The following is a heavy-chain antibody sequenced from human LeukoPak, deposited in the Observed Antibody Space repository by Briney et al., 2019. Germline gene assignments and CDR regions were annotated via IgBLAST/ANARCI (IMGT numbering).Heavy chain of an antibody. D-gene: IGHD3-22*01. CDR1: GGSISSSNW. J-gene: IGHJ4*02. Sequence: PSETLSLTCAVSGGSISSSNWWSWVRQPPGKGLEWIGEIYHSGSTNYNPSLKSRVTISVDKSKNQFSLKLSSVTAADTAVYYCARVRYDSSGYYAVWDYWGQGTLVTVSS. CDR3: ARVRYDSSGYYAVWDY. CDR2: IYHSGST. V-gene: IGHV4-4*02.